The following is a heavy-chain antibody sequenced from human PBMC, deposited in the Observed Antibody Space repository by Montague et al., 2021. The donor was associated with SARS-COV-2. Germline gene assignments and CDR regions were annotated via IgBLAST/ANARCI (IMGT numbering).Heavy chain of an antibody. V-gene: IGHV3-20*03. J-gene: IGHJ4*02. Sequence: TGYADSVKGRFTISRDNAKNSLYLQMNSLRDEDTAFYYCARVKVGDTIDYWGQGTLVTVSS. CDR2: T. CDR3: ARVKVGDTIDY. D-gene: IGHD1-26*01.